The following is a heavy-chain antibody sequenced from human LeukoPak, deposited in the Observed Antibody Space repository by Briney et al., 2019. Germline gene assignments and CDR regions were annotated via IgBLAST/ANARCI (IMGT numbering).Heavy chain of an antibody. CDR1: GFTFTDYY. V-gene: IGHV3-11*04. J-gene: IGHJ4*02. CDR2: IVTSSRTI. CDR3: ARHAPAGYRGGYFDY. D-gene: IGHD5-18*01. Sequence: GGSLRLSCAASGFTFTDYYMSWIRQAPGQGLEWVSHIVTSSRTIYYADSVKGRFTISRDNAQSSLYLQMTSLRDEDTAVYYCARHAPAGYRGGYFDYWGQGTLVTVSS.